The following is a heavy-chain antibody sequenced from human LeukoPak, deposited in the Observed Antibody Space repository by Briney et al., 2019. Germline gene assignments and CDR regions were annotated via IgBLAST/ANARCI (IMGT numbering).Heavy chain of an antibody. Sequence: GRSLRLSCAASGFTFDDYAMHRVRHAPGKGLEWVSGISWNSGSIGYADSVKGRFTISRDNAKNSLYLQMNSLRAEDMALYYCAKDIAAAGTYVFDYWGQGTLVTVSS. CDR3: AKDIAAAGTYVFDY. V-gene: IGHV3-9*03. CDR2: ISWNSGSI. CDR1: GFTFDDYA. J-gene: IGHJ4*02. D-gene: IGHD6-13*01.